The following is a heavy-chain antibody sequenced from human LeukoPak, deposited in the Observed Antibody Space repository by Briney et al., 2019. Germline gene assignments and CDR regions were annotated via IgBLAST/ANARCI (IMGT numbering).Heavy chain of an antibody. J-gene: IGHJ1*01. CDR3: ASAGGMTSEYFQH. D-gene: IGHD3-16*01. CDR2: IWYDGTDK. Sequence: AGGPLRLSCAASGFTFSTYGMHWVRQAPGKGLEWVAVIWYDGTDKYYADSVKGRFTISRDNSKNTLFLQMNSLRAEDTAVYYCASAGGMTSEYFQHWGQGTLVTVSS. V-gene: IGHV3-33*01. CDR1: GFTFSTYG.